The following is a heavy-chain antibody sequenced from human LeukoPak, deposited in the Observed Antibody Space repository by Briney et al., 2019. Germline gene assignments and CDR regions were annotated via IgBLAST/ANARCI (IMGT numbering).Heavy chain of an antibody. J-gene: IGHJ4*02. D-gene: IGHD3-16*02. Sequence: GASVKVSCKASGYTFTSYDINWVRQATGQGLEWMGWMNPNSGNTGYAQKFQGRVTMTRNTSISTAYMELSSLRSEDTAVYYCARVYYDYVWGSYPFDYWGQGTLVTVPS. CDR2: MNPNSGNT. V-gene: IGHV1-8*01. CDR1: GYTFTSYD. CDR3: ARVYYDYVWGSYPFDY.